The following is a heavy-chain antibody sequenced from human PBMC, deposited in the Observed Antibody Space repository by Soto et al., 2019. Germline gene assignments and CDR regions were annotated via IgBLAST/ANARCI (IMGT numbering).Heavy chain of an antibody. CDR2: MNPNSGNT. CDR1: GYTFTSYD. D-gene: IGHD3-10*01. J-gene: IGHJ5*02. CDR3: ARAHGVGDWFDP. V-gene: IGHV1-8*01. Sequence: QVQLVQSGAEVKKPGASVKVSCKASGYTFTSYDINWVRQATGQGLEWMGWMNPNSGNTGYAQKCQGRVTMTSNTSTTTASMQLSSLRSEDTAVYYCARAHGVGDWFDPWGQGTLVTVSS.